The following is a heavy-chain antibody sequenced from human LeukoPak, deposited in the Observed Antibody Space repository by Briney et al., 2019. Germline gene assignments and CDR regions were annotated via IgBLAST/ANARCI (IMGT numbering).Heavy chain of an antibody. Sequence: PSETLSLTCTVSGGSISSSSYYWGWIRQPPGKGLEWIGSIYYSGSTYYNPSLKRRLTISVDTSKNQFSLNLSSVTAADTAVYYCARRYCSAGSCPGLYFQHWGQGTLVTVSS. V-gene: IGHV4-39*01. CDR1: GGSISSSSYY. D-gene: IGHD2-15*01. CDR2: IYYSGST. CDR3: ARRYCSAGSCPGLYFQH. J-gene: IGHJ1*01.